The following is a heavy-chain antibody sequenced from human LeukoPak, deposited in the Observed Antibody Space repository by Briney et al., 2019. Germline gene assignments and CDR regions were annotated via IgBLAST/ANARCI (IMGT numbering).Heavy chain of an antibody. J-gene: IGHJ6*03. V-gene: IGHV3-30*02. CDR1: GFIFSDYG. D-gene: IGHD6-19*01. Sequence: GGSLRLSCGVSGFIFSDYGMHWVRQAPGKGLEWVASIRFDGSNNYYADSVKGRFTISRDNSRNTLYLQMNSLRAEDTAVYFCAKGSKAVLFTRDHYMDVWGKGTTVTISS. CDR3: AKGSKAVLFTRDHYMDV. CDR2: IRFDGSNN.